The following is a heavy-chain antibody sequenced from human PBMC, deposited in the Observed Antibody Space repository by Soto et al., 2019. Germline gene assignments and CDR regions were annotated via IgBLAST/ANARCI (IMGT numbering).Heavy chain of an antibody. V-gene: IGHV4-31*03. D-gene: IGHD2-2*01. Sequence: SETLSLTCTVSGGSISSGGYYWSWIRQHPGKGLEWIGYIYYNGNPYYNPSLKSRVNISIDTSRNQFSLKLTSVTAADTAVYYCAREAPAASDAFDVWGQGTMVTVSS. CDR2: IYYNGNP. CDR1: GGSISSGGYY. CDR3: AREAPAASDAFDV. J-gene: IGHJ3*01.